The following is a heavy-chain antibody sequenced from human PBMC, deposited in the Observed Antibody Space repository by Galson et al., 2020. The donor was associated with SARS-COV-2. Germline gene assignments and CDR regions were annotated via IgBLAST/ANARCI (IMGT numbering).Heavy chain of an antibody. J-gene: IGHJ6*02. CDR1: GFTFSSYD. Sequence: GGSLRISCAASGFTFSSYDMHWVRQATGKGLEWVSAIGTAGDTYYPGSVKGRFTISRENAKNSLYLQMNSLRAGDTAVYYCARGSSWYYYYYGMDVWGQGTTVTVSS. CDR2: IGTAGDT. V-gene: IGHV3-13*01. D-gene: IGHD6-13*01. CDR3: ARGSSWYYYYYGMDV.